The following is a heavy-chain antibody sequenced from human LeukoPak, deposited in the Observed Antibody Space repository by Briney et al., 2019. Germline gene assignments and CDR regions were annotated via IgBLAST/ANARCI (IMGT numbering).Heavy chain of an antibody. V-gene: IGHV4-34*01. D-gene: IGHD3-10*01. CDR2: INHSGST. CDR1: GGSFSGYY. CDR3: ARGGYYGSGSLNWFDP. J-gene: IGHJ5*02. Sequence: PSETLSLTCAVYGGSFSGYYWSWIRQPPGKGLEWIGEINHSGSTNYNPSLKGRVTISVDTSKNQFSLKLSSVTAADTAVYYCARGGYYGSGSLNWFDPWGQGTLVTVSS.